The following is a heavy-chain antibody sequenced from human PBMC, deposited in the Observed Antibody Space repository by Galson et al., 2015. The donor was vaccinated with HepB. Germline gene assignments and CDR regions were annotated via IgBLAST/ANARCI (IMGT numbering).Heavy chain of an antibody. D-gene: IGHD1-7*01. Sequence: SVKVSCKASSYTFSDYAISWVRQAPGHGLEWMGWISPYNGNTNYAQKFQGRVTMTTDTSTSTAYMELRSLRSDDTAVYYCARVDAITGTTPFHYWGQGTLVTVSS. V-gene: IGHV1-18*04. CDR2: ISPYNGNT. J-gene: IGHJ4*02. CDR3: ARVDAITGTTPFHY. CDR1: SYTFSDYA.